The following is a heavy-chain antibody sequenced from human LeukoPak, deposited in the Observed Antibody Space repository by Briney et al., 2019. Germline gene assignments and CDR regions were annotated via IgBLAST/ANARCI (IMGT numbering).Heavy chain of an antibody. D-gene: IGHD6-13*01. CDR1: GFTFSSYW. Sequence: GGSLRLSCAASGFTFSSYWMSWVRQAPGKGLEWVANIKQDGSEKYYVDSAKGRFTISRDNAKKSLYLQMNSLRVEDTAVYYCARGAAAGRRAFDIWGQGTMVTVSS. CDR3: ARGAAAGRRAFDI. J-gene: IGHJ3*02. CDR2: IKQDGSEK. V-gene: IGHV3-7*01.